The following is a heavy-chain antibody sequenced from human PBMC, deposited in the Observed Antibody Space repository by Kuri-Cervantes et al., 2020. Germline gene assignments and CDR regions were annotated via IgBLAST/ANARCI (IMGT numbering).Heavy chain of an antibody. CDR1: GGSVSSRSWY. CDR3: ARVSAAQEFHYYYYYYMDV. CDR2: IYYSGST. V-gene: IGHV4-39*07. J-gene: IGHJ6*03. D-gene: IGHD3-10*01. Sequence: GSLRLSCTVSGGSVSSRSWYWGWIRQTPGKGLEWIGSIYYSGSTYYNPSLKSRVTISVDTSKNQFSLKLSSVTAADTAVYYCARVSAAQEFHYYYYYYMDVWGKGTTVTVSS.